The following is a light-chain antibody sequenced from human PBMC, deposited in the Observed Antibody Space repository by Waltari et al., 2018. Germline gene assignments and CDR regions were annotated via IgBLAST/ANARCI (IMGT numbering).Light chain of an antibody. CDR2: QVN. CDR3: CSYADSRTWV. V-gene: IGLV2-23*02. Sequence: QSVLTQPASVSGSPGQSIPISCTGTSTDIGYYNLVSWYQQYPGKAPKVMIYQVNKRPSETSNCFSGYNSGNTASLTISGLQAEDEADYYCCSYADSRTWVFGGGTKLTVL. CDR1: STDIGYYNL. J-gene: IGLJ3*02.